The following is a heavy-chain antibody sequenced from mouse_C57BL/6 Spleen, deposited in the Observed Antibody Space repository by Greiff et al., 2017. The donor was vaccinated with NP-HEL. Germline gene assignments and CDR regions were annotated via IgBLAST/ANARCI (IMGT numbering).Heavy chain of an antibody. J-gene: IGHJ1*03. CDR2: ISDGGSYT. CDR1: GFTFSSYA. D-gene: IGHD2-4*01. V-gene: IGHV5-4*01. CDR3: ARDIYDYDPHWYFDV. Sequence: EVQGVESGGGLVKPGGSLKLSCAASGFTFSSYAMSWVRQTPEKRLEWVATISDGGSYTYYPDNVKGRFTISRDNAKNNLYLQMSHLKSEDTAMYYFARDIYDYDPHWYFDVWGTGTTVTVSS.